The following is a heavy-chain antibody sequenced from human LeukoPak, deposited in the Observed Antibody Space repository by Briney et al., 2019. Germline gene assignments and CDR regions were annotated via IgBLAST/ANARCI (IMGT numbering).Heavy chain of an antibody. CDR3: ARGGDSSYYGDY. J-gene: IGHJ4*02. CDR2: IYSGGST. D-gene: IGHD3-22*01. V-gene: IGHV3-66*01. Sequence: GGSLRLSYAASGFTVSSNYMNWVRQAPGKGLEWVSLIYSGGSTHYADSVKGRFTISRDNSKNTLYLQMNSLRAEDTAVYYCARGGDSSYYGDYWGQGTLVTVSS. CDR1: GFTVSSNY.